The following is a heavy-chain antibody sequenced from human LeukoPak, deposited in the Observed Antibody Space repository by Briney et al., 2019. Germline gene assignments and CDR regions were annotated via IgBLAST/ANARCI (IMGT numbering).Heavy chain of an antibody. V-gene: IGHV1-46*01. CDR1: GYTFTRYY. D-gene: IGHD6-13*01. CDR3: ARDPPAASMYNWFDP. Sequence: ASVKVSCKASGYTFTRYYMHWVRQAPGQELEGMGRINPSDGSTSYAQKFRGRVTMTRDTSTTTVYMELTSLKSDDTAVYYCARDPPAASMYNWFDPWGQGTLVTVSS. J-gene: IGHJ5*02. CDR2: INPSDGST.